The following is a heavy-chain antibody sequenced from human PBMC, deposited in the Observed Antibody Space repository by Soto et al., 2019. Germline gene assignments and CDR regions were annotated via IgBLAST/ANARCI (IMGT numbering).Heavy chain of an antibody. CDR3: ARSSQLYYYYMDV. V-gene: IGHV4-34*01. CDR2: INHSGST. CDR1: GGSFSGYY. Sequence: SETLSLTCAVYGGSFSGYYWSWIRQPPGKGLEWIGEINHSGSTNYNPSLKSRVTISVDTSKNQFSLKLSSVTAADTAVYYCARSSQLYYYYMDVWGQGTTVTVSS. J-gene: IGHJ6*03. D-gene: IGHD6-6*01.